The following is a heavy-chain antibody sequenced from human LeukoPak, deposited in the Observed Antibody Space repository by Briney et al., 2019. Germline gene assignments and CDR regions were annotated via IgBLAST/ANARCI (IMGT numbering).Heavy chain of an antibody. CDR1: GFTFSDYY. V-gene: IGHV3-11*01. CDR2: ISSSGSTI. D-gene: IGHD3-3*01. CDR3: AREQLTGDFWSGYPSSFDY. Sequence: GGSLRLSCAASGFTFSDYYMSWIRQAPGKGLEWVSYISSSGSTIYYADSVKGRFTISRDNAKNSLYLQMNSLRAEDTAVYYCAREQLTGDFWSGYPSSFDYWGQGTLVTVSS. J-gene: IGHJ4*02.